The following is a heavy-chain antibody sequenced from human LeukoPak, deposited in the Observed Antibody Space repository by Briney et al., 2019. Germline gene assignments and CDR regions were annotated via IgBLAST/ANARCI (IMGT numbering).Heavy chain of an antibody. Sequence: GGSLRLSCAASGFTFSSYAMSWVRQAPGKGLEWVSAISGSGGSTYYADSVKGRFTISRDNSKNTLYLQMNSLRAEDTAVYYCAKVSAWVMVRGGPFDYWGQGTLVTVSS. D-gene: IGHD3-10*01. CDR1: GFTFSSYA. CDR3: AKVSAWVMVRGGPFDY. CDR2: ISGSGGST. J-gene: IGHJ4*02. V-gene: IGHV3-23*01.